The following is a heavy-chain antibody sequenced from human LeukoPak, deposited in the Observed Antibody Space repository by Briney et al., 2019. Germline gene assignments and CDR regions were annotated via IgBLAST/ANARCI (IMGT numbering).Heavy chain of an antibody. J-gene: IGHJ5*02. CDR1: GGSISSYY. Sequence: SETLSLTCTVSGGSISSYYWSWIRQPPGKGLEWIGYIYYSGSTNYNPSLKSRVTISVDTSKNQFSLKLSSVTAADTAVYYCARDLSALWFGELSGWFDPWGQGTLVTVSS. V-gene: IGHV4-59*01. D-gene: IGHD3-10*01. CDR3: ARDLSALWFGELSGWFDP. CDR2: IYYSGST.